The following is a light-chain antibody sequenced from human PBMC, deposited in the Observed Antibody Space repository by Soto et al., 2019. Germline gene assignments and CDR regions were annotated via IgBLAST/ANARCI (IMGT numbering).Light chain of an antibody. V-gene: IGLV1-51*01. J-gene: IGLJ2*01. CDR2: ENY. CDR1: GSNSGNHF. CDR3: GTWESSRSVVV. Sequence: QSVLTPPPSASAAPGQTVAISCSGSGSNSGNHFVSWYQQVPGTAPKLLIHENYKRPSEIPDRLSGSKSGAPATLGIAGRQAGAEAEYFCGTWESSRSVVVLGGGTKLTVL.